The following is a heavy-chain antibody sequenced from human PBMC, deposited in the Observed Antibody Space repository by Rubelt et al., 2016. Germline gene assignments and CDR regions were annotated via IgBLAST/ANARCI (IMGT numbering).Heavy chain of an antibody. CDR1: GGSFGGYY. Sequence: QVQLQQWGAGLLKPSETLSLTCAVYGGSFGGYYWSWIRQPPGKGLEWIGEINHRGSTNYNPSLRRRVTLSVDTSKNQFSLTLSSVTAADTAVYYCARHEVVVIAIRSNNWFDPWGQGTLVTVSS. CDR3: ARHEVVVIAIRSNNWFDP. CDR2: INHRGST. J-gene: IGHJ5*02. V-gene: IGHV4-34*01. D-gene: IGHD2-21*01.